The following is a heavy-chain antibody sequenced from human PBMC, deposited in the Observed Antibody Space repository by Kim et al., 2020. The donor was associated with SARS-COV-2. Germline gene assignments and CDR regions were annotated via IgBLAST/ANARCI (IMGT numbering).Heavy chain of an antibody. D-gene: IGHD3-3*01. CDR3: ARLLVGGPAQAWFDP. Sequence: SETLSLTCTVSGGSISSSSYYWGWIRQPPGKGLEWIGSIYYSGSTYYNPSLKSRVTISVDTSKNQFSLKLSSVTAADTAVYYCARLLVGGPAQAWFDPWGQGTLVTVSS. CDR2: IYYSGST. V-gene: IGHV4-39*01. CDR1: GGSISSSSYY. J-gene: IGHJ5*02.